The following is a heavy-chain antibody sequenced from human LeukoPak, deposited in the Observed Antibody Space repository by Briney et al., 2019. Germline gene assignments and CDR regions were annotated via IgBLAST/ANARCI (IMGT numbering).Heavy chain of an antibody. V-gene: IGHV1-2*04. D-gene: IGHD6-19*01. Sequence: ASVKVSCKASRYTFTGYYMHWVRQARGQGLEWMGWINPNSGGTNYAQKFQGWVTMTRDTSISTAYMELSRLRSDDTAVYYCARLVDQGSGSYEGEGYYFDYWGQGTLVTVSS. J-gene: IGHJ4*02. CDR1: RYTFTGYY. CDR3: ARLVDQGSGSYEGEGYYFDY. CDR2: INPNSGGT.